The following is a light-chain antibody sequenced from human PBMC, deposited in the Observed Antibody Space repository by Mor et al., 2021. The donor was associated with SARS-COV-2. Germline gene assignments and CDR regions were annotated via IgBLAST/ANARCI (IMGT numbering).Light chain of an antibody. J-gene: IGKJ1*01. Sequence: GERATLSCRASQSVSSSYLAWYQQKPGTAPKLLIYKASSLESGVPSRFSGSGSGTEFTLTISSLQPDDFATYYCQQYNSYWTF. V-gene: IGKV1-5*03. CDR3: QQYNSYWT. CDR2: KAS. CDR1: QSVSSS.